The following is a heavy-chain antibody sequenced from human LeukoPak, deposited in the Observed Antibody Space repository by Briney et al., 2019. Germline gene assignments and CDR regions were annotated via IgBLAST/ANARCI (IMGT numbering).Heavy chain of an antibody. V-gene: IGHV4-59*01. D-gene: IGHD6-13*01. Sequence: KPSETLSLTCTVSGGSISSYYWSWIRQPPGKGLEWIGYIYYGGSTNYNPSLKSRVTISVDTSKNQFSLKLSSVTAAGTAVYYCAGYSSSWGLVPNAFDIWGQGTMVTVSS. CDR1: GGSISSYY. J-gene: IGHJ3*02. CDR3: AGYSSSWGLVPNAFDI. CDR2: IYYGGST.